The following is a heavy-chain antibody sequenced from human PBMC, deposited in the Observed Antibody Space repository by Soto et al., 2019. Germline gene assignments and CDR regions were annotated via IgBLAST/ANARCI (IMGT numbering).Heavy chain of an antibody. D-gene: IGHD1-1*01. CDR1: GYTLTRYY. CDR2: IDPSGGGT. Sequence: GASVKVSCKSSGYTLTRYYMHWVRQAPGQGLEWMGRIDPSGGGTIHAQSFDGRVAMTRDTSTSTDYMELSSLKSDDTAVYYCARDGNNFNFDYWGQGTLVTVSS. CDR3: ARDGNNFNFDY. J-gene: IGHJ4*02. V-gene: IGHV1-46*01.